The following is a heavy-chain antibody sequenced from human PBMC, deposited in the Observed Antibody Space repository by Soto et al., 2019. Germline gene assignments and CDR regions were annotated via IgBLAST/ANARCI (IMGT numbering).Heavy chain of an antibody. CDR3: ARWSNHKVVDP. V-gene: IGHV3-33*03. CDR2: IWYDGSEQ. J-gene: IGHJ5*02. CDR1: GFTFRRHG. D-gene: IGHD2-8*02. Sequence: QEQLVESGGGVVQPGMSLRLSCEGSGFTFRRHGMHWVRQSPGKGPEWLAGIWYDGSEQYYADSVKGRFSISRDNSKNMLYLQLNTLTVEDTAVYYCARWSNHKVVDPWGQGTMVTVS.